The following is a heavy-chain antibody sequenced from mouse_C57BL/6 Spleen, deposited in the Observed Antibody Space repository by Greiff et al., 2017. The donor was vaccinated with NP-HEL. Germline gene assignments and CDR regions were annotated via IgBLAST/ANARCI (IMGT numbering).Heavy chain of an antibody. CDR2: IYPGDGDT. Sequence: QVQLKESGPELVKPGASVKISCKASGYAFSSSWMNWVKQRPGKGLEWIGRIYPGDGDTNYNGKFKGKATLTADKSSSTAYMQLSSLTSEDSAVYFCARFSGWFAYWGQGTLVTVSA. J-gene: IGHJ3*01. CDR3: ARFSGWFAY. D-gene: IGHD1-3*01. CDR1: GYAFSSSW. V-gene: IGHV1-82*01.